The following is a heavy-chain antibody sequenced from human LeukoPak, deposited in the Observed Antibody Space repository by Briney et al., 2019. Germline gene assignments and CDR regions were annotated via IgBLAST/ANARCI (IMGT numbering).Heavy chain of an antibody. CDR3: ARDVAVAGTLDY. V-gene: IGHV1-46*01. CDR2: INPSGGSA. Sequence: ASVKVSCKASGYTFTSYYMHWVRQAPGQGLEWMGIINPSGGSAIYAQNFQGRVTMTRDTSTSTVYMELSSLRSEDTAVYYCARDVAVAGTLDYWGQGTLVTVSS. J-gene: IGHJ4*02. CDR1: GYTFTSYY. D-gene: IGHD6-19*01.